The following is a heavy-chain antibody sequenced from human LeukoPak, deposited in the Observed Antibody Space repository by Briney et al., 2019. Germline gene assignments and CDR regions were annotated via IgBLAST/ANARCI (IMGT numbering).Heavy chain of an antibody. V-gene: IGHV1-2*02. Sequence: GASVKVSCKASGGTFSSYAISWVRQAPGQGLEWMGWINPNSGGTNSAQKFQGRVTMTRDTSVSTAYMELSRLRSDDTAVYYCARDHCTSSGCYEYYYYGVDVWGQGTTVTVSS. CDR1: GGTFSSYA. D-gene: IGHD2-2*01. CDR2: INPNSGGT. J-gene: IGHJ6*02. CDR3: ARDHCTSSGCYEYYYYGVDV.